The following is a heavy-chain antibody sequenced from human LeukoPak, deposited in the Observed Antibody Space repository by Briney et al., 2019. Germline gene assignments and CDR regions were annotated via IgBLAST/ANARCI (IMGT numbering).Heavy chain of an antibody. CDR1: GFTFSSHG. CDR3: GKAGIAVACSFDY. J-gene: IGHJ4*02. V-gene: IGHV3-30*18. CDR2: ISYDGSNK. D-gene: IGHD6-19*01. Sequence: GGSLRLFCAASGFTFSSHGMHWVRQAPGKGLEWVAVISYDGSNKYYADSVKGRFTISRDNSKNTLYLQRNRRRAEDTAVYCCGKAGIAVACSFDYWGQGTLVTVSS.